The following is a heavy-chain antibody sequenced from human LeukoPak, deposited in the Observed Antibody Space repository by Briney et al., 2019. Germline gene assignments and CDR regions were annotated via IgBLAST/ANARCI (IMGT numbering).Heavy chain of an antibody. CDR1: GGSISSGRYY. Sequence: ESGPGLVKPSETLSLTCTVSGGSISSGRYYWSWIRQPAGKGLEWIGRIYTSGSTNYNPSLKSRVTISVDTSKNQFSLKLSSVTAADTAVYYCANTMVRGVISRTYFDYWGQGTLVTVSS. CDR3: ANTMVRGVISRTYFDY. V-gene: IGHV4-61*02. J-gene: IGHJ4*02. D-gene: IGHD3-10*01. CDR2: IYTSGST.